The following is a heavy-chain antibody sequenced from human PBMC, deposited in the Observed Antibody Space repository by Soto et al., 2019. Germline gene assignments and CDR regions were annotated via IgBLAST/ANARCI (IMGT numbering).Heavy chain of an antibody. CDR3: AKDLGVSNYLDY. V-gene: IGHV3-23*01. D-gene: IGHD3-10*01. CDR1: GFTFSSYA. J-gene: IGHJ4*02. CDR2: ISGSGGST. Sequence: GGSLRLSCAASGFTFSSYAMSWVRQAPGKGLEWASAISGSGGSTYYADSVKGRFTISRDNSKNTLYLQMNSLRAEDTAVYYCAKDLGVSNYLDYWGQGTLVTVSS.